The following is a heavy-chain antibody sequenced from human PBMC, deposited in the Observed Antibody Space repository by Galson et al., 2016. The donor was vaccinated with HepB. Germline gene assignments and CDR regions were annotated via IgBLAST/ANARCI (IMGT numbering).Heavy chain of an antibody. Sequence: SLRLSCAASGFTFDDHGLSWVRQVAGKGLEWVSGINWTGGSTGYDDSVKARFTISRDNAKNSLYLQMNSLRAEDTAVYHCARGPFLYSSSWYYCDYWGQGTLATVSS. CDR1: GFTFDDHG. V-gene: IGHV3-20*01. CDR3: ARGPFLYSSSWYYCDY. D-gene: IGHD6-13*01. CDR2: INWTGGST. J-gene: IGHJ4*02.